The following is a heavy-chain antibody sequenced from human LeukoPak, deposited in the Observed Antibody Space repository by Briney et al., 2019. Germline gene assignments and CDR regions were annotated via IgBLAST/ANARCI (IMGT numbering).Heavy chain of an antibody. CDR2: IWYDGSNK. CDR1: GFTFSSYG. D-gene: IGHD6-13*01. V-gene: IGHV3-33*01. Sequence: GGSLRLSCAASGFTFSSYGMHWVRQAPGKGLEWVAVIWYDGSNKYYADSVKGRFTISRDNSKNTLHLQMNSLRAEDTAVYYCARGDSSSWYYFDYWGQGTLVTVSS. J-gene: IGHJ4*02. CDR3: ARGDSSSWYYFDY.